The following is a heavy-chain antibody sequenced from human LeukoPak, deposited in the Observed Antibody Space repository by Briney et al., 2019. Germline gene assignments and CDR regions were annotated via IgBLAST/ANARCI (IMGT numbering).Heavy chain of an antibody. D-gene: IGHD3-10*01. J-gene: IGHJ4*02. CDR2: IGGDGGGT. Sequence: GGSLRLSCIASGFTFSTYNMAWVRQAQGGGLEWVSAIGGDGGGTFYADSVKGRFAISRDNSKSTLYLQMNSLRAEDTAVYYCLKDFGRNLGGPGYWGRGTLVTVSA. V-gene: IGHV3-23*01. CDR1: GFTFSTYN. CDR3: LKDFGRNLGGPGY.